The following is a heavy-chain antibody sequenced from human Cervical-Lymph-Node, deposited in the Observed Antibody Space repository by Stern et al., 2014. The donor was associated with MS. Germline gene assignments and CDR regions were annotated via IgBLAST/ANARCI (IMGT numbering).Heavy chain of an antibody. V-gene: IGHV4-39*01. J-gene: IGHJ4*02. D-gene: IGHD2-8*02. CDR1: GDSISSYTHY. CDR2: VYYSGAT. CDR3: AKHACTGAACPFDL. Sequence: VQLQESGPGLVKPSETLSLTCAVSGDSISSYTHYWAWIRQPPGKGLEWIGSVYYSGATYYKPSLKSPVTISVDTSKNHFSLGLTSVTAADTAVYYCAKHACTGAACPFDLWGQGTLVTVSS.